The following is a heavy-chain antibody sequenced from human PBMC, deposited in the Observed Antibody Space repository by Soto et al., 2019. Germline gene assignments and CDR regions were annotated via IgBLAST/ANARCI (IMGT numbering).Heavy chain of an antibody. J-gene: IGHJ6*02. CDR3: ARDKSTVTTNYNYHYYGMDV. V-gene: IGHV1-69*13. CDR1: GGTFSTYG. CDR2: IIPLFETS. D-gene: IGHD4-4*01. Sequence: SVKVSCKASGGTFSTYGINWVRQAPGEGLEWMGGIIPLFETSSYAQKFQGRVTITADESSSTVYMELNSLRSEDTAVYFCARDKSTVTTNYNYHYYGMDVWGQGTTVTVS.